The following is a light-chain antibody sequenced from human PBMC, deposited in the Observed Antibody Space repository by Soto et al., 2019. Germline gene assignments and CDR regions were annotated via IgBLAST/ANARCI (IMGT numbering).Light chain of an antibody. CDR3: QQSHSTPLT. V-gene: IGKV1-39*01. CDR1: QTIGIY. CDR2: VAS. J-gene: IGKJ5*01. Sequence: DIQMTQSPSSLSASVGDRVTITCRASQTIGIYLNWYQQTPGKAPKILIYVASSLYTGVPSRFSGSGSGTDFTLTISSLQSEDFGSYYCQQSHSTPLTFGQGTRLEVK.